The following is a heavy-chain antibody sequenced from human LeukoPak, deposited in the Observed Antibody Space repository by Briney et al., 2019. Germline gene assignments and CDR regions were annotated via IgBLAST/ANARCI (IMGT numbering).Heavy chain of an antibody. CDR1: GFTFSSYS. V-gene: IGHV3-21*01. J-gene: IGHJ6*03. D-gene: IGHD1-1*01. Sequence: GGSLRLSCAASGFTFSSYSMNWVRQAPGKGLEWVSSISSSSSYIYYADSVKGRFTISRDNAKNSLYLQMNSLRAEDTAVHYCARSYTAEYYYYMDVWGKGTTVTVSS. CDR2: ISSSSSYI. CDR3: ARSYTAEYYYYMDV.